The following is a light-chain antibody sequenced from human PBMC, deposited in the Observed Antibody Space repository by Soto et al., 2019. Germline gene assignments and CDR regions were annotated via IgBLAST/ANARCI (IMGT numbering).Light chain of an antibody. V-gene: IGKV1-5*01. CDR3: QQYNSYLRT. CDR2: AAS. J-gene: IGKJ1*01. Sequence: DIQMTQSPSTLSASVGDRVTITCRASQSISSLLAWYQQKPGKAPKLLIYAASSLESGVPSRFSGSGSGTEFTLAISSLQPDDFATYYCQQYNSYLRTFGQGTKVEIK. CDR1: QSISSL.